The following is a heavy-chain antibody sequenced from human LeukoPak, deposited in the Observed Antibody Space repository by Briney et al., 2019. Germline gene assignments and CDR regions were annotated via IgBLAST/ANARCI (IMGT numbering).Heavy chain of an antibody. CDR3: ASRMATIRSLDY. V-gene: IGHV4-34*01. CDR1: GGSFSGYY. Sequence: SETLSLTCAVYGGSFSGYYWSWIRQPPGKGLEWIGEINHSGSTNYNPSLKSRVTISVDTSKNQFSLKLSSVTAADTAVYYCASRMATIRSLDYWGQGTLVTVSS. CDR2: INHSGST. J-gene: IGHJ4*02. D-gene: IGHD5-24*01.